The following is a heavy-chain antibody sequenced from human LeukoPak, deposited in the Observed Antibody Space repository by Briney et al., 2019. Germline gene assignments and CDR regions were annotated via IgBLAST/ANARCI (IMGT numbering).Heavy chain of an antibody. J-gene: IGHJ6*02. CDR1: GFTLSSYA. CDR2: ISGSGGST. D-gene: IGHD6-6*01. CDR3: AKALVARLNYYYGMDV. V-gene: IGHV3-23*01. Sequence: GGSLRLSRAVSGFTLSSYAMSWVREAPGKGLGWFSAISGSGGSTYYADSVKGRFTISRDNSKNTLYLQMNSLRAEDTAVYYCAKALVARLNYYYGMDVWGQGTTVTVSS.